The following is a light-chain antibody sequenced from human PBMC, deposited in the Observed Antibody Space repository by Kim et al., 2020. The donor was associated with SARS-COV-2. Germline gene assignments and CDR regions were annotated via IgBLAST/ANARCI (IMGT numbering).Light chain of an antibody. CDR2: EVS. J-gene: IGLJ1*01. CDR3: SSYIRGSTNYV. Sequence: QPITTSATGTSSDVGGYKYVSWYQQHPGKAPKLVIYEVSNRPSGVSNRFSGSKSGNTASLTISGLQAEDEADYYCSSYIRGSTNYVFGSGTKVTVL. CDR1: SSDVGGYKY. V-gene: IGLV2-14*01.